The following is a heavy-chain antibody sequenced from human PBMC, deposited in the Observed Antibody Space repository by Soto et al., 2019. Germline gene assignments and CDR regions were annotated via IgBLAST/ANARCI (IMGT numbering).Heavy chain of an antibody. D-gene: IGHD6-13*01. CDR2: IYYSGST. V-gene: IGHV4-39*01. CDR1: GGSISSSSYY. CDR3: VRHTGIAAAGYYSYYYMDV. J-gene: IGHJ6*03. Sequence: SETLSLTCTVSGGSISSSSYYWGWIRQPPGKGLEWIGSIYYSGSTYYNPSLKSRVTISVDTSKNQFSLKLSSVTAADTAVYYCVRHTGIAAAGYYSYYYMDVWGKGTTVTVSS.